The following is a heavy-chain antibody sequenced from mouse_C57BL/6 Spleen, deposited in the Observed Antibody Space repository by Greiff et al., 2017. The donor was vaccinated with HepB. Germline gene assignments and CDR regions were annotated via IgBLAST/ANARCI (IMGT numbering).Heavy chain of an antibody. CDR2: IYPGSGNT. CDR1: GYSFTSYY. CDR3: ARLYGSSLAWFAY. D-gene: IGHD1-1*01. V-gene: IGHV1-66*01. Sequence: VKLMESGPELVKPGASVKISCKASGYSFTSYYIHWVKQRPGQGLEWIGWIYPGSGNTKYNEKFKGKATLTADTSSSTAYMQLSSLTSEDSAVYYCARLYGSSLAWFAYWGQGTLVTVSA. J-gene: IGHJ3*01.